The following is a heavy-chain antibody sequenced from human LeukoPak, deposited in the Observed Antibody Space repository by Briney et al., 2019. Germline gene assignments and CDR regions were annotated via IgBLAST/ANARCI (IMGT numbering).Heavy chain of an antibody. V-gene: IGHV1-2*02. CDR3: VRDYYGSGSYPPFDP. Sequence: GASVKVSCKASGYTFTGYYMHWVRQAPGQGLEWMGWINPNSGGTHYAQNFQGRVTMTTDTSISTAYMDLSSLRPDDTAIYYCVRDYYGSGSYPPFDPWGHGTLVTVSS. J-gene: IGHJ5*02. D-gene: IGHD3-10*01. CDR1: GYTFTGYY. CDR2: INPNSGGT.